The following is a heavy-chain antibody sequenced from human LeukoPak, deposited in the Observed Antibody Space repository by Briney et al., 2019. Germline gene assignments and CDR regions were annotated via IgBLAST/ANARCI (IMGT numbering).Heavy chain of an antibody. V-gene: IGHV1-2*02. Sequence: GASVKVSCKASGYTLTGYYLHWVRQAPGQGLEWMGWINPNSGGTSYAQKFQGRVTMTRDTSISTAYMELSSLRSDDTAVYYCAREKYSGGYLLDYWGQGTLVTVSS. CDR3: AREKYSGGYLLDY. J-gene: IGHJ4*02. CDR1: GYTLTGYY. D-gene: IGHD1-26*01. CDR2: INPNSGGT.